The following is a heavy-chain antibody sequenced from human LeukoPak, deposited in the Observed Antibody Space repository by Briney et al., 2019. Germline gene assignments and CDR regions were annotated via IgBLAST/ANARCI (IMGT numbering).Heavy chain of an antibody. CDR3: AYAPPYCSGGSCYFVWFDP. D-gene: IGHD2-15*01. J-gene: IGHJ5*02. V-gene: IGHV1-69*01. CDR1: GGTFSSYA. CDR2: IIPIFGTA. Sequence: GSPVKVSCKASGGTFSSYAISWARQAPGQGLEWMGGIIPIFGTANYAQKFQGRVTITADESTSTAYMELSSLRSEDTAVYYCAYAPPYCSGGSCYFVWFDPWGQGTLVTVSS.